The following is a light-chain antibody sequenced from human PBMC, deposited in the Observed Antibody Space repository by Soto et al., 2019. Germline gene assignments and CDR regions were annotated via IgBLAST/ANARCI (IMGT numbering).Light chain of an antibody. V-gene: IGLV1-51*01. Sequence: QSVLTQSPSISAAPGQKVTISCSGSNSNIGKNCVSWYQQFSGTAPKLLIYDNNKRPSGISDRFSGSKSGTSATLDITGLQSGDEADYYCETWDSSLRAGVFGGGTKVTVL. CDR1: NSNIGKNC. CDR2: DNN. J-gene: IGLJ3*02. CDR3: ETWDSSLRAGV.